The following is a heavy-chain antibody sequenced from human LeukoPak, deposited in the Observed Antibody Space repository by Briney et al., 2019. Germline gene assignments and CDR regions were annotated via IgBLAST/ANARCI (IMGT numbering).Heavy chain of an antibody. CDR2: ISSSGSTI. D-gene: IGHD2-15*01. J-gene: IGHJ6*03. CDR1: GFTFSDYY. Sequence: GGSLRLSCAASGFTFSDYYMSWIRQAPGKGLEWVSYISSSGSTIYYADSVKGRFTISRDNAKISLYLQMNGLRAEDTAVYYCARDCRGYHHCSGDYYMDVWGKGTTVTVSS. V-gene: IGHV3-11*01. CDR3: ARDCRGYHHCSGDYYMDV.